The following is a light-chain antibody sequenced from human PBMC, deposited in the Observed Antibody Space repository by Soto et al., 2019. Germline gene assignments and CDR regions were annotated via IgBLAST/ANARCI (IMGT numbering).Light chain of an antibody. CDR2: GAS. CDR1: QSVSSN. V-gene: IGKV3-15*01. Sequence: EIVMTQSPATLSVSPGERATLSCRASQSVSSNLAWYQQQPGQAPRLLIYGASTRATGIPARFSGSGSGTEFTLTISSLQSEDFAVYYCQQYNNWPQTFGQGTKVEI. CDR3: QQYNNWPQT. J-gene: IGKJ1*01.